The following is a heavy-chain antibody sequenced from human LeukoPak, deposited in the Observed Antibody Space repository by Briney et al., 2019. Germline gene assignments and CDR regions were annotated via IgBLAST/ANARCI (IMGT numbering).Heavy chain of an antibody. CDR2: INSDGSST. CDR3: AGGIAAADT. V-gene: IGHV3-74*01. Sequence: GGSLRLSCAASGFTFSSHWMHWVRQAPGKGLVWVSRINSDGSSTYYADSVKGRFTISRDNAKNTLYLQMNSLRAEDTAVYYCAGGIAAADTWGQGTLVTVSS. D-gene: IGHD6-13*01. J-gene: IGHJ4*02. CDR1: GFTFSSHW.